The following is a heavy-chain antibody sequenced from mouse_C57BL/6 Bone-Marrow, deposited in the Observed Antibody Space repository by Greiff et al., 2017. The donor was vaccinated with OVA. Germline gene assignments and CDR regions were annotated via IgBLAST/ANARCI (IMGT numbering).Heavy chain of an antibody. D-gene: IGHD4-1*01. CDR3: ARLTFYYYAMDY. J-gene: IGHJ4*01. Sequence: EVKVVESGGGLVKPGASLKLSCAASGFTFSDYGMHCVRQAPEKGLEWVAYISSGSSTIYYADTVKGRFTISRDNAKSTLFLQMTSLRSEDAAMYYGARLTFYYYAMDYWGRGTAVTVSS. CDR2: ISSGSSTI. V-gene: IGHV5-17*01. CDR1: GFTFSDYG.